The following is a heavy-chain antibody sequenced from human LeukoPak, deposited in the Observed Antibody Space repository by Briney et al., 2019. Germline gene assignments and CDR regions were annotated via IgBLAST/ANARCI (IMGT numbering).Heavy chain of an antibody. D-gene: IGHD4-23*01. Sequence: PGGSLRLSCAASGFTVTNNYMSWVRQAPGKGLEWVSVIYSGGSTYYADSVKGRFTISRDTSKNTLFLQMNSLRAEDTAVYYCARGTTVVTPGYWGQGTLVTVSS. CDR1: GFTVTNNY. J-gene: IGHJ4*02. V-gene: IGHV3-53*01. CDR3: ARGTTVVTPGY. CDR2: IYSGGST.